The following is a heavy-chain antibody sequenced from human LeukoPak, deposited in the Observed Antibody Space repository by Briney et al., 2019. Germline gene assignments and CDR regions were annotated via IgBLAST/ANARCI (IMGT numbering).Heavy chain of an antibody. D-gene: IGHD3-10*01. J-gene: IGHJ3*02. CDR2: IYYSGST. Sequence: SETLSLTCTVSGGSISSSSYYWGWIRQPPGKGLEWIGSIYYSGSTYYNPSLKSRVTISVDTSKNQFSLKLSSVTAADTAVYYCARPAGSGSYYTRGAFDIWGQGTMVTVSS. V-gene: IGHV4-39*01. CDR1: GGSISSSSYY. CDR3: ARPAGSGSYYTRGAFDI.